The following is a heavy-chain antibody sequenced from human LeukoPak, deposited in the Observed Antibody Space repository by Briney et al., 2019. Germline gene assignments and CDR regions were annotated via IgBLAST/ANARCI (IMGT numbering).Heavy chain of an antibody. J-gene: IGHJ5*02. CDR3: ARVGAPVRYCSSTSCYNGPWFDP. CDR1: GYTFTSYD. Sequence: ASVKVSCKASGYTFTSYDINWVRQVTGQGLEWMGWMNPNSGNTGYAQKFQGRVTMTRNTSISTAYMELSSLRSEDTAVYYCARVGAPVRYCSSTSCYNGPWFDPWGQGTLVTVSS. V-gene: IGHV1-8*01. CDR2: MNPNSGNT. D-gene: IGHD2-2*02.